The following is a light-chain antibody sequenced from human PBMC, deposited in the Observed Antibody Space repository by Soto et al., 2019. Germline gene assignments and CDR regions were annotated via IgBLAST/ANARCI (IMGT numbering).Light chain of an antibody. Sequence: AIRMTQSPSSLSASTGDRVTITCRASQGISSYLAWYQQKPGKAPKLLIYAASTLQSGVPSRFSGSGSGTDFTLTISCLQPEDAAVYYCQQYFSIPMFTFAQGTKLQI. CDR3: QQYFSIPMFT. J-gene: IGKJ2*01. V-gene: IGKV1-8*01. CDR1: QGISSY. CDR2: AAS.